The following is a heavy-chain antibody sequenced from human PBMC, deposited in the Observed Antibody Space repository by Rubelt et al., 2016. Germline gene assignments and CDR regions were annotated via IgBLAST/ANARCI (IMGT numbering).Heavy chain of an antibody. J-gene: IGHJ3*02. CDR1: GFTFSSYG. CDR2: IWYDGSNK. CDR3: RRKTSSGWSEDAVDI. Sequence: VQLVESGGGVVQPGRSLRLSCAASGFTFSSYGMHWVRQAPGKGLEWVAVIWYDGSNKYYADSVKGRFTISRDNSKNTLYLQMNSLRAEDTAVYYCRRKTSSGWSEDAVDIWGQGTMVTVSS. V-gene: IGHV3-33*01. D-gene: IGHD6-19*01.